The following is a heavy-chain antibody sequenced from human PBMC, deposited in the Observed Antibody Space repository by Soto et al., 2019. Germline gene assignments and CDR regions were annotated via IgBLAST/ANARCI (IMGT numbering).Heavy chain of an antibody. CDR2: IKSKTDGGTT. V-gene: IGHV3-15*01. CDR3: TRLERDYYYGMDV. Sequence: GGSLRLSCAASGFTFSNALMSWVRQAPGKGLEWVGRIKSKTDGGTTDYAAPVKGRFTISRDDSKNTLYLQMNSLKTEDTAVYYCTRLERDYYYGMDVWGQGTTVTGS. CDR1: GFTFSNAL. J-gene: IGHJ6*02.